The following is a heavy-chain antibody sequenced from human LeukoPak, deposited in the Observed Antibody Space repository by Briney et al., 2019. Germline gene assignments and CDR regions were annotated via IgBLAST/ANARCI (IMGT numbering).Heavy chain of an antibody. V-gene: IGHV3-23*01. CDR2: ISGSGGST. Sequence: GGSLRLSCAASGFTFSSYAMSWVRQAPGKGLEWVSAISGSGGSTYYADSVKGRFTISRDNSKNTLYLQMNSLRAEDTAVYYCAKGALYCSGGSCYHPFDYWGQGTLVTVSS. CDR1: GFTFSSYA. CDR3: AKGALYCSGGSCYHPFDY. J-gene: IGHJ4*02. D-gene: IGHD2-15*01.